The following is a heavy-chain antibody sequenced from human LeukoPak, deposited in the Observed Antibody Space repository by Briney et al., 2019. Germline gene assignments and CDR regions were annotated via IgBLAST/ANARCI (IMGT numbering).Heavy chain of an antibody. V-gene: IGHV4-59*01. J-gene: IGHJ4*02. Sequence: SETLSLTCSVSGDSISTYYWSWIRQPPGKALEWIGYVYYSGSTDYNPSLKSRVPISVDTSKTQFSLNLNSVAAADTAVYYCSASKQLWLRGLFDYWGLGTLVTVSS. CDR3: SASKQLWLRGLFDY. D-gene: IGHD3-16*01. CDR1: GDSISTYY. CDR2: VYYSGST.